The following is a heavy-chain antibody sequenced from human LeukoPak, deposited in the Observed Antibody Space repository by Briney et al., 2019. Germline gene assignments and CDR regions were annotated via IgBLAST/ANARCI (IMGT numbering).Heavy chain of an antibody. J-gene: IGHJ4*02. D-gene: IGHD3-22*01. CDR2: IYHSGST. CDR1: GGSISSSKW. Sequence: PSETLSLTCAVSGGSISSSKWWSWVRQRPGKGLEWIGEIYHSGSTNYNPSLKSRVTISVDKSKNQFSLKLSSVTAADTAVYYCAILPAGEYYYDSSGSAHWGQGTLATVSS. V-gene: IGHV4-4*02. CDR3: AILPAGEYYYDSSGSAH.